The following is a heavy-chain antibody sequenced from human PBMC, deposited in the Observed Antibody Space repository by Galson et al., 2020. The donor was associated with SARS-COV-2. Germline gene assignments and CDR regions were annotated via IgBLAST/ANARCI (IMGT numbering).Heavy chain of an antibody. CDR2: ISAYDGNT. CDR1: GYTFNTYG. Sequence: ASVKVSCKASGYTFNTYGISWVRQAPGQGLEWLGWISAYDGNTNYAQNLQGRVTMTTDTSTSTAYMELRSLRSDDTAVYYCARVGLMSTSSLFWGQGTLVTVSS. D-gene: IGHD6-6*01. J-gene: IGHJ4*02. V-gene: IGHV1-18*01. CDR3: ARVGLMSTSSLF.